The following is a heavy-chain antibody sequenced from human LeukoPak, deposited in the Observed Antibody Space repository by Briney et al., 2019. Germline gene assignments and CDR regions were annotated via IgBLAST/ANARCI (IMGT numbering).Heavy chain of an antibody. D-gene: IGHD4-23*01. V-gene: IGHV4-39*07. CDR1: GGSISSSSYY. Sequence: PSETLSLTCTVSGGSISSSSYYWGWIRQPPGKGLEWIGSIYYSGSTFYNPSLKSRVTVSVDTSKNQFSLKVRSVTAADTAVYYCARDYGGKDYSLKTKRNYYYYYMDVWGKGTTVTVSS. J-gene: IGHJ6*03. CDR2: IYYSGST. CDR3: ARDYGGKDYSLKTKRNYYYYYMDV.